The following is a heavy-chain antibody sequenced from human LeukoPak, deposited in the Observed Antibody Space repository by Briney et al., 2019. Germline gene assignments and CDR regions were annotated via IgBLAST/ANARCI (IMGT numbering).Heavy chain of an antibody. D-gene: IGHD3-10*01. J-gene: IGHJ4*02. Sequence: PPETLSLTCTVSGGSITSSFYWGWVRQPPGMALEWIGSMYYSGTTYSNPSLESRVTISVDASKNQFSLRLSSVTAADTAAYYCARHALSGTYCPPYDYWGQGDLVPVSS. V-gene: IGHV4-39*01. CDR1: GGSITSSFY. CDR2: MYYSGTT. CDR3: ARHALSGTYCPPYDY.